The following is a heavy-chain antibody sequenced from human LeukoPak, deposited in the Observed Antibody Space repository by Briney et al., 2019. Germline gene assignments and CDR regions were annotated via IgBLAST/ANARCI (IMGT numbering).Heavy chain of an antibody. CDR3: ARGAYSTFDM. J-gene: IGHJ3*02. V-gene: IGHV6-1*01. D-gene: IGHD4-11*01. Sequence: SQTLSLTCVISGDSVSSNSVAWNWIRQSPSRGLEWLGRTYYRSKWYNDYAVSVQGRITVNPDTSKNQFSLQLDSVTPHDTALYYCARGAYSTFDMWGQGTMVTVSS. CDR2: TYYRSKWYN. CDR1: GDSVSSNSVA.